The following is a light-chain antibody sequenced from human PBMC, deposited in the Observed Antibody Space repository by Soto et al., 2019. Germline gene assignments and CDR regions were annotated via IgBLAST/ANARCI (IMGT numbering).Light chain of an antibody. V-gene: IGKV1-5*03. Sequence: DIQMTQSPSTLSASVGDRVTITCRASQSISSWLAWYQQKPGKAPNLLIYKASSLESGVPSRFSGSGSGTEFTLTISNLQPDDFATYYCQQYNSYSSAFGQGTKVEI. CDR1: QSISSW. CDR2: KAS. J-gene: IGKJ1*01. CDR3: QQYNSYSSA.